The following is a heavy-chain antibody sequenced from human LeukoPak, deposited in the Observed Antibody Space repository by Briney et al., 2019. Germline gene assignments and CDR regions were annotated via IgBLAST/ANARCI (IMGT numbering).Heavy chain of an antibody. Sequence: PSETLSLTCTVSGGSISSYYWSWIRQPPGKGLEWIGYIYYSGSTNYNPSLKSRVTISVDTSKNQFSLKLSSVTAADTAVYYCARVQGYGYSSGWFDYWGQGTLVTVSS. D-gene: IGHD6-19*01. CDR3: ARVQGYGYSSGWFDY. V-gene: IGHV4-59*08. CDR2: IYYSGST. J-gene: IGHJ5*01. CDR1: GGSISSYY.